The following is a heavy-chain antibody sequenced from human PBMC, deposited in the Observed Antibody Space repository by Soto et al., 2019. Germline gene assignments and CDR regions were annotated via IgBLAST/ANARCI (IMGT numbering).Heavy chain of an antibody. D-gene: IGHD1-26*01. V-gene: IGHV3-33*01. CDR3: ARDRWEFQLFYYGLDV. CDR1: GFTFSNYG. Sequence: GGSLRLSCAASGFTFSNYGMHWVRQAPGKGLEWVAIIWYDGSNDYYVDSVKGRFTISRDNSKHTLSLQMNSLRAEDTAVYYCARDRWEFQLFYYGLDVWGQGTTVTVSS. CDR2: IWYDGSND. J-gene: IGHJ6*02.